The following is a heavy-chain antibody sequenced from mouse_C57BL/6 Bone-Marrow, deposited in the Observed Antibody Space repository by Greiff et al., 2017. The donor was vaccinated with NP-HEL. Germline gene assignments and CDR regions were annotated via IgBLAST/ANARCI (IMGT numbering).Heavy chain of an antibody. J-gene: IGHJ2*01. CDR2: INPYNGGT. V-gene: IGHV1-19*01. CDR3: ALLRYYFDY. Sequence: EVQLQQSGPVLVKPGASVKMSCKASGYTFTDYYMNWVKQSHGKSLEWIGVINPYNGGTSYNQKFKGKATLTVDKSSSTAYMELNSLTSEDSAVYYCALLRYYFDYWGQGTTLTVSS. CDR1: GYTFTDYY.